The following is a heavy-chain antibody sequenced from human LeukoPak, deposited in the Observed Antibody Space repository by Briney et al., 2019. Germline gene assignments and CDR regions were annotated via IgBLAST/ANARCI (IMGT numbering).Heavy chain of an antibody. V-gene: IGHV3-7*03. CDR3: ARDSSSWYHDAFDI. Sequence: QSGGSLRLSCAASGSTFSSYWMSWVRQAPGKGLEWVANIKQDGSEKYYVDSVKGRFTISRDNAKNSLYLQMNSLRAEDTAVYYCARDSSSWYHDAFDIWGQGTMVTVSS. J-gene: IGHJ3*02. CDR1: GSTFSSYW. D-gene: IGHD6-13*01. CDR2: IKQDGSEK.